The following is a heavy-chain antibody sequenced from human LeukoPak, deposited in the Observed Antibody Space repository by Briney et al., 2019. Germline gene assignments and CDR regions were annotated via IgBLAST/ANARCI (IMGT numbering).Heavy chain of an antibody. V-gene: IGHV3-48*03. D-gene: IGHD3-22*01. CDR2: ISSSGSTI. CDR3: ARWDYYDSSGYYPSEYFQH. CDR1: GFTFSSYA. J-gene: IGHJ1*01. Sequence: NPGGSLRLSCAASGFTFSSYAMSWVRQAPGKGLEWVSYISSSGSTIYYADSVKGRFTISRDNAKNSLYLQMNSLRAEDTAVYYCARWDYYDSSGYYPSEYFQHWGQGTLVTVSS.